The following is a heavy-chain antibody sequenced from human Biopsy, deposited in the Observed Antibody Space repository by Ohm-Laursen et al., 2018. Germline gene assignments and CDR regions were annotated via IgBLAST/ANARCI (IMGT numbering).Heavy chain of an antibody. V-gene: IGHV4-39*01. CDR1: GGSISSSTTYY. J-gene: IGHJ5*02. Sequence: PGTLSLTCTVYGGSISSSTTYYWAWLRQPPGKGLEWIGSIYNTETTFYNPSLKSRVTISVDTSTNQFSLKVSSVTAADTALYFCARHPTGFWFDPWGHGTLVTVSS. CDR2: IYNTETT. CDR3: ARHPTGFWFDP.